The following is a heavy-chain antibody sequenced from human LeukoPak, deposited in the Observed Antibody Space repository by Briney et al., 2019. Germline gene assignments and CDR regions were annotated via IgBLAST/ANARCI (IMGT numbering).Heavy chain of an antibody. Sequence: GASVKVSCKASGYTFTSYGISWVRQAPGQGLEWMGWISAYNGNTNYAQKLQGRATMTTDTSTSTAYMELRSLRSDDTAVYYCARGSSSWYYPYNWFDPWGQGTLVTVSS. V-gene: IGHV1-18*01. CDR1: GYTFTSYG. D-gene: IGHD6-13*01. CDR2: ISAYNGNT. CDR3: ARGSSSWYYPYNWFDP. J-gene: IGHJ5*02.